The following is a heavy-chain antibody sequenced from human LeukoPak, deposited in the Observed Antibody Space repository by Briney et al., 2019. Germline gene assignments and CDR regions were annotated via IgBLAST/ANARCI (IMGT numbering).Heavy chain of an antibody. D-gene: IGHD3-10*01. CDR1: GGSFSGYY. Sequence: SETLSLTCAVYGGSFSGYYWSWIRQPPGKGLEWIGEINHSGSTNYNPSLKSRVTISVDTSKNQFSLKLSSVTAADTAVYYCARQRNTISIRDFDYWGQGTLVTVSS. CDR2: INHSGST. CDR3: ARQRNTISIRDFDY. V-gene: IGHV4-34*01. J-gene: IGHJ4*02.